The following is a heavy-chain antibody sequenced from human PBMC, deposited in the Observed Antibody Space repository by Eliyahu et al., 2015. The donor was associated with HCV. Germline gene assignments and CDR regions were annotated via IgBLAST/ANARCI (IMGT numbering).Heavy chain of an antibody. Sequence: QLQLQESGPGLVKPSETLSLXCXVPGGSINXNNYYWGWIRQPPGKGLEWIGNIYYRGSTYYNPSLQSRVTISIDTSNDQFSLKVSSVTAADTAVYYCARGNVDIVATIWDYYYAMDVWGQGTTVTVSS. CDR2: IYYRGST. CDR1: GGSINXNNYY. V-gene: IGHV4-39*01. D-gene: IGHD5-12*01. CDR3: ARGNVDIVATIWDYYYAMDV. J-gene: IGHJ6*02.